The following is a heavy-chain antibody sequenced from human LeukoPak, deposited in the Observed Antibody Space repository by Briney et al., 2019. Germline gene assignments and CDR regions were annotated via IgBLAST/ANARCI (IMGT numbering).Heavy chain of an antibody. V-gene: IGHV4-34*01. CDR1: GGSFSGYY. CDR2: INHSGST. D-gene: IGHD4-17*01. J-gene: IGHJ6*02. CDR3: AGVTYGDYDYYYYGMDV. Sequence: PSETLSLTCAVYGGSFSGYYWSWIRQPPGKGLEWIGEINHSGSTNYNPSLKSRVTISVDTSKNQFSLKLSSVTAADTAVYYCAGVTYGDYDYYYYGMDVWGQGTTVTVSS.